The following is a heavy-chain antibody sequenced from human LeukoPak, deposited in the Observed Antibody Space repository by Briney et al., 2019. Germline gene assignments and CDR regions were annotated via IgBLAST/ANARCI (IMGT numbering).Heavy chain of an antibody. D-gene: IGHD3-16*01. V-gene: IGHV4-39*07. Sequence: SETLSLTCTVSGGSISSTDYYWGWIRQPPGKGLEWIASIHYSGNTYSNPSLKSRVTISLDTSKNQFSLKLSSVTAADTAVYYCANLADWGLDYWGQGTLVTVSS. CDR3: ANLADWGLDY. J-gene: IGHJ4*02. CDR2: IHYSGNT. CDR1: GGSISSTDYY.